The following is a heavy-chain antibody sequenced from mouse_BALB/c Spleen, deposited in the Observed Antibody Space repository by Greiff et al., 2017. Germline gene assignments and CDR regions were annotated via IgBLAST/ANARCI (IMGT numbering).Heavy chain of an antibody. J-gene: IGHJ4*01. Sequence: VTVVESGPGLVAPSQSLSITCTVSGFSLTGYGVNWVRQPPGTGLVWLGIIWGDGSTDYNSALKSRLSISKDNSKSQVFLKMNSLQTDDTARYYSAREYGSYGAMDYWGQGTSVTVSS. CDR2: IWGDGST. D-gene: IGHD2-10*02. V-gene: IGHV2-6-7*01. CDR1: GFSLTGYG. CDR3: AREYGSYGAMDY.